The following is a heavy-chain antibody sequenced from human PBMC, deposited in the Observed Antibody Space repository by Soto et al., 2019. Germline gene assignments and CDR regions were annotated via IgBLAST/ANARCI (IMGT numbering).Heavy chain of an antibody. V-gene: IGHV1-18*01. CDR2: ISAYNGNT. J-gene: IGHJ4*02. Sequence: QVQLVQSGAEVKKPGASVKVSCKASGYTFTSYGISWVRQAPGQGLEWMGWISAYNGNTNYAQKLQGRVTMTTDTYTSTAYMELRSLRSDDTAVYYCARVTEDTGDAAYRLDYWGQGTLVTVSS. CDR1: GYTFTSYG. CDR3: ARVTEDTGDAAYRLDY. D-gene: IGHD3-16*01.